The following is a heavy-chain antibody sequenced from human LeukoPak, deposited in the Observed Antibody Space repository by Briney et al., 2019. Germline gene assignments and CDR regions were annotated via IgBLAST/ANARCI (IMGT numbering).Heavy chain of an antibody. CDR2: IKQDGSEK. D-gene: IGHD2-2*01. CDR3: ARHDCSSTKCSHDF. Sequence: GGSLRLSCAASGFTFSSYWMCWVRQAPGRGLEWVANIKQDGSEKHYVDSVKGRFTISRDNAKNSLYLQMNSLRAEDTAVYYCARHDCSSTKCSHDFWGQGTLVTVSP. CDR1: GFTFSSYW. V-gene: IGHV3-7*01. J-gene: IGHJ4*02.